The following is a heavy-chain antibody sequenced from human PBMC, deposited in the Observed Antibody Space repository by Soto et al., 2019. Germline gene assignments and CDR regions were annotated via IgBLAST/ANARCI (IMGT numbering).Heavy chain of an antibody. CDR3: AKDRYSGTYPTDFDY. Sequence: QVQLVQSGGGVVQPGRSLRLSCAGSGFTFSSYGIHWVRQAPGKGLEWVALISYDGGNEKYTESVKDRFTISRDDSNNVAYLQMSSLRTEDKAMYYCAKDRYSGTYPTDFDYWGQGSLVTVSS. V-gene: IGHV3-30*18. J-gene: IGHJ4*02. D-gene: IGHD1-26*01. CDR1: GFTFSSYG. CDR2: ISYDGGNE.